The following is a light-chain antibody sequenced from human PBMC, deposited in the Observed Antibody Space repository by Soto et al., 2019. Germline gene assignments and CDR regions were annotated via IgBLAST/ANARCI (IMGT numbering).Light chain of an antibody. J-gene: IGLJ1*01. CDR2: DVS. V-gene: IGLV2-11*01. CDR3: CSYAGSYTFV. CDR1: NTDVGAYNY. Sequence: QSALTQPRSVSGSPGQSVTISCTGTNTDVGAYNYVSWYQQYPGKAPKFMIFDVSKRPSGVPDRFSGSKSGDTASLTISGLQAEDEADYYCCSYAGSYTFVFGTGTKVTVL.